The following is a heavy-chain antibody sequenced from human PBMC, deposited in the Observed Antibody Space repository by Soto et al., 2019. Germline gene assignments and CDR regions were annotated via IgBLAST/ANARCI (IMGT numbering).Heavy chain of an antibody. Sequence: QVQLQESGPGLVKPSQTLSLTCTVSGGSISSGGDYWSWIRQHPGKGLEWIGYIYYSGSTYYNPSLKSRVTISVDTSKNQFSLKLSSVTAADTAVYYCARNTYFSYWFDPWGQGTLVTVSS. D-gene: IGHD3-3*01. CDR2: IYYSGST. J-gene: IGHJ5*02. CDR3: ARNTYFSYWFDP. V-gene: IGHV4-31*03. CDR1: GGSISSGGDY.